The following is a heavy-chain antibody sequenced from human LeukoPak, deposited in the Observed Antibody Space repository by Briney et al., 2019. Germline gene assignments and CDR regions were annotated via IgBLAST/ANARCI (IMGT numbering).Heavy chain of an antibody. CDR3: ATGAGIAVAGIREYFQH. V-gene: IGHV1-24*01. Sequence: ASVKVSCKVSGYTLTELSMHWVRQAPGKGLEWMGGFDPEDGETIYAQKFQGRVTMTEDTSTDTAYMELSSLRSEDTAVYYSATGAGIAVAGIREYFQHWGQGTLVTVSS. CDR2: FDPEDGET. CDR1: GYTLTELS. D-gene: IGHD6-19*01. J-gene: IGHJ1*01.